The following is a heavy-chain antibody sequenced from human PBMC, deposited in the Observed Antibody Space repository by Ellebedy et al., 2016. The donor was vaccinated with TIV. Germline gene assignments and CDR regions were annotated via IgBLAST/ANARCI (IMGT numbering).Heavy chain of an antibody. CDR3: ARDRSSSWYDRYYYYGMDV. D-gene: IGHD6-13*01. CDR2: IWYDGSNK. J-gene: IGHJ6*02. V-gene: IGHV3-33*01. CDR1: GFTFSSYG. Sequence: GESLKISCAASGFTFSSYGMHWVRQAPGKGLEWVAVIWYDGSNKYYADSVKGRFTISRDNSKNTLYLQMNSLRAEDTAVYYCARDRSSSWYDRYYYYGMDVWGRGTTVTVSS.